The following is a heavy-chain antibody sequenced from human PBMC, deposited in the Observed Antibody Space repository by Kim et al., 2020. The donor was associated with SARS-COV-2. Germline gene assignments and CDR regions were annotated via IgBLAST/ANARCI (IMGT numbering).Heavy chain of an antibody. CDR2: ISVGADVI. CDR1: EFTFSSYA. V-gene: IGHV3-23*01. D-gene: IGHD1-1*01. J-gene: IGHJ5*01. Sequence: GGSLRLSCVASEFTFSSYAMNWVRQAPGKGPQWVACISVGADVIKYTDSVEGRFTISRDNSKNTLYLHMNNLRGDDTALYYCAKAGTPASRDKWFDSWGQGTLVTVSS. CDR3: AKAGTPASRDKWFDS.